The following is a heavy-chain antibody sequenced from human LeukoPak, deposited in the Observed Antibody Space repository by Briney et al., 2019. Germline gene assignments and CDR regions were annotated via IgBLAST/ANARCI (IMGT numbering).Heavy chain of an antibody. CDR3: TRVIAAAAFDAFDI. J-gene: IGHJ3*02. CDR2: IRSKAYGGTT. CDR1: GFTFGDYA. D-gene: IGHD6-13*01. V-gene: IGHV3-49*04. Sequence: GGSLRLSCTASGFTFGDYAMSWVRQAPGKGLEWVGFIRSKAYGGTTEYAASVKGRFTISRDDSKSIAYLQMNSLKTEDTAVYYCTRVIAAAAFDAFDIWGQGTMVTVSS.